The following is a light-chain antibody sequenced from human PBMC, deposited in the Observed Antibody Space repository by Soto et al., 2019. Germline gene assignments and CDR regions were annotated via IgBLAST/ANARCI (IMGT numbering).Light chain of an antibody. CDR2: GNS. CDR3: QSYDSSLSVVV. CDR1: SSNIGAGYD. Sequence: QSVLTRPPSVSGAPGQRVTISCTGSSSNIGAGYDVHWYQQLPGTPPKLLIYGNSNRPSGVPDRFSGSKSGTSASLAITGLQAEDEADYYCQSYDSSLSVVVFGGGTKVTVL. J-gene: IGLJ2*01. V-gene: IGLV1-40*01.